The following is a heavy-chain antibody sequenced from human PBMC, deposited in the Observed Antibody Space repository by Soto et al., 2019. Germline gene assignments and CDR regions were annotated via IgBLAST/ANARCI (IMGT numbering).Heavy chain of an antibody. CDR1: GYSFTNYW. Sequence: GESLKISCKGSGYSFTNYWISWVRQMPGKGLEWMGRIDPRDSYTNYSPSFQGHVTISADNSISTAYLQWSSLKASDTAMYYCASSIAVACDYYYYGMDVWGQGTTVTVSS. D-gene: IGHD6-19*01. CDR2: IDPRDSYT. J-gene: IGHJ6*02. V-gene: IGHV5-10-1*01. CDR3: ASSIAVACDYYYYGMDV.